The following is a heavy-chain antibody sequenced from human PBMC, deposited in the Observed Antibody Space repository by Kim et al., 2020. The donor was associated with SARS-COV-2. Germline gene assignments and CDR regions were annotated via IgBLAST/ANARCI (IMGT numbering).Heavy chain of an antibody. J-gene: IGHJ5*02. V-gene: IGHV4-31*02. Sequence: SETLSLTCTVSGGSISIGGYYWSWIRQHPGKGLEWIGYIYYSGSTYYNPSLKSRVTISVDTSKNQFSLKLSSVTAADTAVYYCARDRSYYYGSGSYPADWFDPWGQGTLVTVSS. CDR1: GGSISIGGYY. CDR3: ARDRSYYYGSGSYPADWFDP. CDR2: IYYSGST. D-gene: IGHD3-10*01.